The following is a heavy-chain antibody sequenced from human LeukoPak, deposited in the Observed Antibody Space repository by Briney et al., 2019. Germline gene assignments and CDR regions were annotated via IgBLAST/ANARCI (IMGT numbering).Heavy chain of an antibody. CDR1: GASSSGFF. D-gene: IGHD1-26*01. Sequence: SETLSLTCAVDGASSSGFFWNWIRQSPGKGLEWIGEMNQGGGARFNPSLESRVIIAVDTSKNQFTLKVNSVTDADTAVYYCARGSIVGWFDPWGQGTLVTVSS. V-gene: IGHV4-34*01. J-gene: IGHJ5*02. CDR2: MNQGGGA. CDR3: ARGSIVGWFDP.